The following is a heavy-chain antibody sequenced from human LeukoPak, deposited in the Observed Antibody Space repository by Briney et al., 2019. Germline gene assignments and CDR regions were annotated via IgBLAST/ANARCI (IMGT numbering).Heavy chain of an antibody. CDR3: ARDYYDSSGQNWFDP. V-gene: IGHV3-33*01. CDR1: VFTFSSYG. CDR2: IWYDGSNK. J-gene: IGHJ5*02. D-gene: IGHD3-22*01. Sequence: GRSLRLSCAQSVFTFSSYGMHWVRQAPGKGLEWVAVIWYDGSNKYYADSVKGRFTISRDNSKNTLYLQMNSLRAEDTAVYYCARDYYDSSGQNWFDPWGQGTLVTVSS.